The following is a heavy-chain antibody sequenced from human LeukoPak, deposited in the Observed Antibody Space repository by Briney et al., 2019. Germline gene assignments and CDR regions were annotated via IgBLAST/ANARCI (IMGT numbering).Heavy chain of an antibody. CDR2: ISAYNGNT. CDR1: GYTFTSYG. Sequence: ASVKVSCKASGYTFTSYGISWVRQAPGQGLEWMGGISAYNGNTNYAQKLQGRVTMTRDMSTSTVYMELSSLRSEDTAVYYCARDGQQLWLQFDYWAQGTLVTVS. J-gene: IGHJ4*02. CDR3: ARDGQQLWLQFDY. D-gene: IGHD5-18*01. V-gene: IGHV1-18*01.